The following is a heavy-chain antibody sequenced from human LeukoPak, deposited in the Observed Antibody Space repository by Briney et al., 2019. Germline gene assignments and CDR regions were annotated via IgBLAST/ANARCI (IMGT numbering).Heavy chain of an antibody. J-gene: IGHJ6*03. Sequence: SETLSLTCTVSGGSISSYYWSWVRQPAGKGLEWIGRIYTSGSTNYNPSLKSRVTMSVDTSKNQFSLKLSSVTAADTAVYYCARAVPSGSPYYMDVWGKGTTVTVSS. CDR1: GGSISSYY. CDR2: IYTSGST. V-gene: IGHV4-4*07. D-gene: IGHD1-26*01. CDR3: ARAVPSGSPYYMDV.